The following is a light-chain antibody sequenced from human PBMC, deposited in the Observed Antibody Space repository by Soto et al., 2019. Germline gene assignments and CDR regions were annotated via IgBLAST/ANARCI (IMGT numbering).Light chain of an antibody. V-gene: IGLV2-23*02. CDR2: EVT. CDR1: SSDVGSYNL. J-gene: IGLJ1*01. Sequence: QSALTQPASVSGSTGQSITISCTGTSSDVGSYNLVSWYQQRPGKAPKLMIYEVTKRPSGVSNRFSGAKSGNTASLTISGLQAEYEADYYCCSYAGTSNYAFGTGTKVTVL. CDR3: CSYAGTSNYA.